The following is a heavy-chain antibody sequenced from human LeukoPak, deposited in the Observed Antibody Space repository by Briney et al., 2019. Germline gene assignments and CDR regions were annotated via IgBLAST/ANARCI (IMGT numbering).Heavy chain of an antibody. CDR3: ARGRWQRVRFDY. J-gene: IGHJ4*02. D-gene: IGHD2-15*01. V-gene: IGHV3-11*04. CDR2: ISNSGSTI. Sequence: PAGSLSLSCAASGFTFSDYYMSWIRQAPGKGLEWISYISNSGSTIYYADSVKGRFTISRDNAKNSLFLQMNSLRADDTAVYYCARGRWQRVRFDYWGQGTLVTVSS. CDR1: GFTFSDYY.